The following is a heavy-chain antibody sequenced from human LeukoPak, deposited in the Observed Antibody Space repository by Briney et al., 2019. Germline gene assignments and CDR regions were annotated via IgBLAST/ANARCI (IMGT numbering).Heavy chain of an antibody. Sequence: GASVKVSCKASGCTFTSYDINWVRQATGQGLEWMGWISAYNGNTNYAQKLQGRVTMTTDTSTSTAYMELRSLRSDDTAVYYCARDRYSGSQRSFDYWGQGTLVTVSS. CDR2: ISAYNGNT. D-gene: IGHD1-26*01. J-gene: IGHJ4*02. V-gene: IGHV1-18*01. CDR1: GCTFTSYD. CDR3: ARDRYSGSQRSFDY.